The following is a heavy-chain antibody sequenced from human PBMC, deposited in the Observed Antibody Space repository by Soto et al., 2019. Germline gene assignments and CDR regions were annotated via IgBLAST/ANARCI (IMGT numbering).Heavy chain of an antibody. D-gene: IGHD6-19*01. CDR2: ISSSGSTI. CDR1: GFTFSDYY. V-gene: IGHV3-11*01. J-gene: IGHJ6*02. Sequence: QVQLVESGGGLVKPGGSLRLSCAASGFTFSDYYMSWIRQAPGKGLEWASYISSSGSTIYYADSVQGRFTISRDNAKNSMFLQMDSLRAEDTAVYYCARGGGKQWLVRYYYYGMDVWGQGTTVTVSS. CDR3: ARGGGKQWLVRYYYYGMDV.